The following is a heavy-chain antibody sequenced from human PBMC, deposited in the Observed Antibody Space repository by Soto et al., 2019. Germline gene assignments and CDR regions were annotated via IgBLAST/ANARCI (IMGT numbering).Heavy chain of an antibody. Sequence: KPGGSLRLSCAASGFTFSDYYMSWIRQAPGKGLEWVSYISSSSSYTNYADSVKGRFTISRDNAKNSLYLQMNSLRAEDTAVYYCARDGLPDFWSGYYVEWYYYYGMDVWGQGTTVTVSS. CDR1: GFTFSDYY. CDR2: ISSSSSYT. D-gene: IGHD3-3*01. J-gene: IGHJ6*02. CDR3: ARDGLPDFWSGYYVEWYYYYGMDV. V-gene: IGHV3-11*06.